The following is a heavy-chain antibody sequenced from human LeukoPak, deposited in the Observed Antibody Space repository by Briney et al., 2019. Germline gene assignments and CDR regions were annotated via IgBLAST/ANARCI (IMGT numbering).Heavy chain of an antibody. CDR3: ARDSDSSGWYEGMEY. CDR1: GFTFSSYA. D-gene: IGHD6-19*01. Sequence: QPGRSLRLSCAASGFTFSSYAMHWVGQAPGKGLEWVAIISYDGGNKYYTDSVKGRFTISRDNSKNTLYLQMNSLRAEDRAVYYCARDSDSSGWYEGMEYWGQGTLVTVSS. V-gene: IGHV3-30-3*01. J-gene: IGHJ4*02. CDR2: ISYDGGNK.